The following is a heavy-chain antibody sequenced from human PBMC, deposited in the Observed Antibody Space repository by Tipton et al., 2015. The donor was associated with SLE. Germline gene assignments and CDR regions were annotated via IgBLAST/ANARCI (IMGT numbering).Heavy chain of an antibody. D-gene: IGHD2-2*01. CDR1: GGTFSSYA. J-gene: IGHJ6*02. CDR2: IIPIFGTA. V-gene: IGHV1-69*13. CDR3: AREGGHCTSTSCPYYYYYGMDV. Sequence: QSGPEVKKPGSSVKVSCKASGGTFSSYAISWVRQAPGQGLEWMGRIIPIFGTANYAQKFQDRVTITADESTSTAYMELSSLRSEDTAVYYCAREGGHCTSTSCPYYYYYGMDVWGQGTTVTVSS.